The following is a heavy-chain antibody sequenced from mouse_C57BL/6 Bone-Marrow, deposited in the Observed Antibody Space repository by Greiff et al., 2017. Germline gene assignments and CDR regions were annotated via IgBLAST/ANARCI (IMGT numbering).Heavy chain of an antibody. D-gene: IGHD2-3*01. CDR3: TTLYGGFYVPWFAY. V-gene: IGHV14-4*01. Sequence: VQLQQSGAELVRPGASVKLSCTASGFNIKDDYMHWVKQRPEQGLEWIGWIDPENGDTEYASKFQGKATITADTSSNTAYLQLSSLTSEDTAVYYCTTLYGGFYVPWFAYWGQGTLVTVSA. CDR1: GFNIKDDY. J-gene: IGHJ3*01. CDR2: IDPENGDT.